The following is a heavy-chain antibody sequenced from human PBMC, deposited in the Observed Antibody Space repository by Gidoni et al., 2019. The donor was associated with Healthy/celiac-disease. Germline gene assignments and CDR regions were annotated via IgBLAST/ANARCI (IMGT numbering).Heavy chain of an antibody. Sequence: QVQLQESGPGLVKPSETLSLTCTVSGGSISSYYWSWIRQPAGKGLEWIGRIYTSGSTNYNPSLKSRVTMSVDTSKNQFSLKLSSVTAADTAVYYCARDPPYSSGWSADYYYYGMDVWGQGTTVTVSS. V-gene: IGHV4-4*07. CDR3: ARDPPYSSGWSADYYYYGMDV. CDR2: IYTSGST. CDR1: GGSISSYY. D-gene: IGHD6-19*01. J-gene: IGHJ6*02.